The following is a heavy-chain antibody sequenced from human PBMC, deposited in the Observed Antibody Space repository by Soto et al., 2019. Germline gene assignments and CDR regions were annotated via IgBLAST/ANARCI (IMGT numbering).Heavy chain of an antibody. Sequence: ASVKVSCKASGGTFSSYAISWVRQAPGQGLEWMGGIIPIFGTANYAQKFQGRVTITADESTSTAYMELSSLRSEDTAVYYCARAREYSSSSGPGFDYWGQGTLVTVSS. CDR2: IIPIFGTA. V-gene: IGHV1-69*13. CDR3: ARAREYSSSSGPGFDY. D-gene: IGHD6-6*01. CDR1: GGTFSSYA. J-gene: IGHJ4*02.